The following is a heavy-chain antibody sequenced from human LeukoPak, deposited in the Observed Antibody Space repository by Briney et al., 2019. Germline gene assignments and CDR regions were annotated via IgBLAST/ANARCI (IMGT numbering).Heavy chain of an antibody. J-gene: IGHJ4*02. D-gene: IGHD6-19*01. CDR1: GFTFSGYA. Sequence: PGGSLRLSCAASGFTFSGYAMSWVRQAPGKGLEWVSAISGSGGSTYYADSVKRRFTISRDNSKNTLYLQMNSLRAEDTAVYYCAKDLGGIAVAGTFYWGQGTLVTVSS. CDR2: ISGSGGST. V-gene: IGHV3-23*01. CDR3: AKDLGGIAVAGTFY.